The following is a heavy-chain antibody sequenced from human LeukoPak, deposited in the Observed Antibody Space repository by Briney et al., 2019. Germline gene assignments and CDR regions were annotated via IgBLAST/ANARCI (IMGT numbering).Heavy chain of an antibody. D-gene: IGHD6-19*01. Sequence: VASVTVSCKASGYTFTGYYMHWVRQAPGQGLEWMGWINPNSGGTDYAQKFQGRVTMTRDTSISTAYMELSRLRSDDTAVYYCARDVGSSGWYLYWGQGTLVTVSS. V-gene: IGHV1-2*02. CDR2: INPNSGGT. CDR1: GYTFTGYY. CDR3: ARDVGSSGWYLY. J-gene: IGHJ4*02.